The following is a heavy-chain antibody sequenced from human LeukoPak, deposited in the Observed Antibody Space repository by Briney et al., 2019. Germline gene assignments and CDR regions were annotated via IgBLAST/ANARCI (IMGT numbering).Heavy chain of an antibody. V-gene: IGHV3-30*02. CDR2: IRYDGSNK. CDR1: GFTFSSYG. J-gene: IGHJ4*02. CDR3: AEDSAKQAARPTLSVY. Sequence: GGSLRLSCAASGFTFSSYGMHWVRQAPGKGLEWVAFIRYDGSNKYYADSVKGRFTISRGNSKNTLYLQMNSLRAEDTAVYYCAEDSAKQAARPTLSVYWGQGTLVTVSS. D-gene: IGHD6-6*01.